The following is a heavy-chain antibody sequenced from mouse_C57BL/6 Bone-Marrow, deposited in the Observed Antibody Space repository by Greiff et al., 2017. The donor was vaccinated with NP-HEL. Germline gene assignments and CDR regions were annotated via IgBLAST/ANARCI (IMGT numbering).Heavy chain of an antibody. Sequence: QVQLQQSGPELVKPGASVKISCKASGYSFTSYYIHWVKQRPGQGLEWIGWIYPGSGNTKYNEKVKGKATLTADTSSSTAYMQLSSLTSEDSAVYYCARERATVVAPDYWYFDVWGTGTTVTVSS. CDR1: GYSFTSYY. CDR2: IYPGSGNT. V-gene: IGHV1-66*01. CDR3: ARERATVVAPDYWYFDV. J-gene: IGHJ1*03. D-gene: IGHD1-1*01.